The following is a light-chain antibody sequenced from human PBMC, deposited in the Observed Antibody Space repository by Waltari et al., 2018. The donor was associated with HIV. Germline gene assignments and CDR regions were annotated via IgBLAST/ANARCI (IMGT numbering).Light chain of an antibody. V-gene: IGLV3-1*01. CDR1: KLGDKY. CDR3: QAWDNSTAV. CDR2: QDS. Sequence: SYELTQPPSVSVSPGQTASITCSGDKLGDKYASWYQQKPGQSPVTVIYQDSERPSGIPERFSGSNSGNTATLTISGTQAMDEADYYCQAWDNSTAVFGGGTKLTVL. J-gene: IGLJ2*01.